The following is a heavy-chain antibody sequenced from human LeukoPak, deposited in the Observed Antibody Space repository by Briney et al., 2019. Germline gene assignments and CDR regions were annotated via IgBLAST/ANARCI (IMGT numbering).Heavy chain of an antibody. J-gene: IGHJ4*02. Sequence: GGSLGLSCAASGFTFSSYGMHWVRQAPGKGLEWVAIIYYDGSDKYYADSVKGRFTISRDNSKDTLYLQMNSLRAEDTAVYYCARQIAYYYDSSGYYTTDYWGQGTLVTVSS. V-gene: IGHV3-33*01. CDR1: GFTFSSYG. CDR3: ARQIAYYYDSSGYYTTDY. D-gene: IGHD3-22*01. CDR2: IYYDGSDK.